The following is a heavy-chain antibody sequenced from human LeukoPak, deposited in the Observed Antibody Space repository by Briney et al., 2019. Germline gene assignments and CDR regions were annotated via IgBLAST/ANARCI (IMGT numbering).Heavy chain of an antibody. CDR2: ISGSGGST. CDR1: VFTFSSYA. J-gene: IGHJ4*02. V-gene: IGHV3-23*01. D-gene: IGHD1-26*01. CDR3: AKHRDGSGSYTSFYC. Sequence: GGCLRLSCAASVFTFSSYAMSWVRQAPGKGREWVSAISGSGGSTYYVDSVKGRFTISRDNSKNTLYLQMNSLRAEDTAVYYCAKHRDGSGSYTSFYCWGQGALVTVSS.